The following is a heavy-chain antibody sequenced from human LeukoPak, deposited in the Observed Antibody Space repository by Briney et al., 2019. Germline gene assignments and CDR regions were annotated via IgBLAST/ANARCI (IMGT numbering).Heavy chain of an antibody. CDR3: ARVPSRYDLLTGYYPWAGLDV. J-gene: IGHJ6*04. CDR1: GGFIRSHN. D-gene: IGHD3-9*01. CDR2: IYDSGNT. Sequence: PSETLSLTCAEPGGFIRSHNSRSGPQPPGKGLEWIAYIYDSGNTNYNPSLKSRVTISVDRSNNQFFLKMNSVTAADTDVYFCARVPSRYDLLTGYYPWAGLDVCVGRITVTVSS. V-gene: IGHV4-59*11.